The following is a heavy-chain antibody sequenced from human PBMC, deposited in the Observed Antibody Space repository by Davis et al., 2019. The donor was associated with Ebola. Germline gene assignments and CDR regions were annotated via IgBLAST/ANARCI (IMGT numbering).Heavy chain of an antibody. CDR3: ARQTTIFGVVIILGNGMDV. CDR2: IYYSGST. D-gene: IGHD3-3*01. CDR1: GGSISSGGYY. J-gene: IGHJ6*02. Sequence: SENLSLTCTVSGGSISSGGYYWSWIRQHPGKGLEWIGYIYYSGSTYYNPSLKSRVTISVDTSKNQFSLKLSSVTAADTAVYYCARQTTIFGVVIILGNGMDVWGQGTTVTVSS. V-gene: IGHV4-31*03.